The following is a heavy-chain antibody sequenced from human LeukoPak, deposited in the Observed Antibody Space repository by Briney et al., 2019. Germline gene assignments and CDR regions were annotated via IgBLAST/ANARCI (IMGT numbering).Heavy chain of an antibody. D-gene: IGHD6-13*01. CDR3: ARDPGEQHHPPFDAFDI. CDR2: IYYSGST. CDR1: GGSISSYY. J-gene: IGHJ3*02. Sequence: SETLSLTCTVSGGSISSYYWNWIRQRPGQGLEWIGYIYYSGSTNYNPSLKSRVTISVDTSKNQFSLKVSSVTAAGTAMYYCARDPGEQHHPPFDAFDIWGQGTMVTVSS. V-gene: IGHV4-59*01.